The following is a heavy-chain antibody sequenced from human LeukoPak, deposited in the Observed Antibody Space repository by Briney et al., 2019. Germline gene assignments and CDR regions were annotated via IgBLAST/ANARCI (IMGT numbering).Heavy chain of an antibody. CDR1: GFTFDDYA. CDR2: ISWNSGSI. CDR3: AKIGYSSDY. V-gene: IGHV3-9*01. Sequence: GGSLRLSCAASGFTFDDYAMHWVRQAPGKGLEWVSGISWNSGSIGYADSVKGRFTISRDNAKNSLYLQMNSLRAEDTALYYCAKIGYSSDYWGQGTLVTVSS. J-gene: IGHJ4*02. D-gene: IGHD5-18*01.